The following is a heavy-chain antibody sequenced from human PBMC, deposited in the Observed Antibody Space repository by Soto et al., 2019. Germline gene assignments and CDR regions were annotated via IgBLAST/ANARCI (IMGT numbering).Heavy chain of an antibody. CDR2: ITHSGIT. J-gene: IGHJ2*01. CDR3: AREVPSRYFDL. CDR1: GGSFSDYY. D-gene: IGHD3-10*01. V-gene: IGHV4-34*01. Sequence: QVRLQQWGAGLLKPSETLPLTCAVYGGSFSDYYWSWIRQPPGKGLEWIGEITHSGITNYNPSLKSRVTISLDTSKTQFSLKLNSVTAADTAVYYCAREVPSRYFDLWGRGTPVTLSS.